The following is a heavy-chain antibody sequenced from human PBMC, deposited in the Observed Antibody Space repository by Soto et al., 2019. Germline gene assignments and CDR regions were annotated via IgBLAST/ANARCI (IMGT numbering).Heavy chain of an antibody. CDR2: MNPNSGNT. CDR3: ATQYYDFWSGDQNWFDP. V-gene: IGHV1-8*01. J-gene: IGHJ5*02. Sequence: QVQLVQSGAEVKKPGASVKVSCKASGYTFTSYDINWVRQATGQGLEWMGWMNPNSGNTGYAQKFQGRATMTRNTSISTAYMELSSLRSEDTAVYYCATQYYDFWSGDQNWFDPWGQGTLVTVSS. D-gene: IGHD3-3*01. CDR1: GYTFTSYD.